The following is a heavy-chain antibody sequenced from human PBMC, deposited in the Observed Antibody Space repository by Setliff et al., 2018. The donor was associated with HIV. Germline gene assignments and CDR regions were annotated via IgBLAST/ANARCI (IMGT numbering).Heavy chain of an antibody. D-gene: IGHD6-19*01. J-gene: IGHJ4*02. CDR1: GGSISSGSDY. CDR3: ARRGYSSGYFDY. Sequence: SETLSLTCTVSGGSISSGSDYWSWIRQPAGKGLEWIGQIHISGTANYNPSLKSRVTISIDTSKHQFSLKLTSVTAADTAVYYCARRGYSSGYFDYWGQGMLVTVSS. V-gene: IGHV4-61*09. CDR2: IHISGTA.